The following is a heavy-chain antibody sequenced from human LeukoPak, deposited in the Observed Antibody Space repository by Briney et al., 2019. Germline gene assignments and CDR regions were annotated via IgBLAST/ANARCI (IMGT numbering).Heavy chain of an antibody. Sequence: GGSLRLSCAASGFTFSSNSMNWVRQAPGKGLEWISFISSRSSTIHYADSAKGRFTISRDNAKNSLYLQMNSLRAEDTAVYYCARDHIAATTSGICWGQGTLVTVSS. V-gene: IGHV3-48*01. CDR3: ARDHIAATTSGIC. D-gene: IGHD5-12*01. CDR1: GFTFSSNS. CDR2: ISSRSSTI. J-gene: IGHJ4*02.